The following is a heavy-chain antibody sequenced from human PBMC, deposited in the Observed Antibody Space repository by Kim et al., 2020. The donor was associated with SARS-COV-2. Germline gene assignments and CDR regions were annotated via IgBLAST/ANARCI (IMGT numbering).Heavy chain of an antibody. CDR1: GFTFSSYS. CDR3: ARDFRHGDYLEDFFDY. J-gene: IGHJ4*02. D-gene: IGHD4-17*01. Sequence: GGSLRLSCAASGFTFSSYSMNWVRQAPGKGLEWVSSISSSSSYIYYADSVKGRFTISRDNAKNSLYLQMNSLRAEDTAVYYCARDFRHGDYLEDFFDYWGQGTLVTVSS. V-gene: IGHV3-21*01. CDR2: ISSSSSYI.